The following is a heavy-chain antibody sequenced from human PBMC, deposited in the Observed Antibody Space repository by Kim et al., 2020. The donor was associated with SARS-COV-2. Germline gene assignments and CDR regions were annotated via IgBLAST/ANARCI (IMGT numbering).Heavy chain of an antibody. J-gene: IGHJ3*02. CDR1: GFTFSSYW. Sequence: GGSLRLSCAASGFTFSSYWMHWVRQAPGKGLVWVSCINSDGSSTYYADSLKGRFTISRDNAKNKLYLQMNSLRAEDTAVYYCARVGSGYDDAFDIWGQGTMVTVSS. CDR3: ARVGSGYDDAFDI. CDR2: INSDGSST. V-gene: IGHV3-74*01. D-gene: IGHD5-12*01.